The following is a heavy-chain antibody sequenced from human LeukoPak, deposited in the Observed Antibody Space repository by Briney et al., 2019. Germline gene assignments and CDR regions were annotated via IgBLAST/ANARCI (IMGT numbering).Heavy chain of an antibody. CDR3: ARLAQYYDMDY. D-gene: IGHD3-22*01. CDR2: ISAYNGNT. CDR1: GYTFTSYG. V-gene: IGHV1-18*01. Sequence: RASVKVSCKASGYTFTSYGISWVRQARGQGLEWMGWISAYNGNTNYAQKLQGRVTMTTDTSTSTAYMELRSLRSDDTAVYYCARLAQYYDMDYWGQGTLVTVSS. J-gene: IGHJ4*02.